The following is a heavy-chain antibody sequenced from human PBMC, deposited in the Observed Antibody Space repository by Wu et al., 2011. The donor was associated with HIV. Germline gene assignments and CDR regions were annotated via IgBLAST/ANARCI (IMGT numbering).Heavy chain of an antibody. Sequence: QALLGQSGVEVKTPGASVKVSCKASGFTFTSFGISWVRQAPGQGLEWMGWISAYNGNTNYAQKLQGRLTMTTDTSTSTAYMELRSLRSDDTAVYYCARLSMDRGVIRTLDYFYGMDVWGQGTTVTVSS. V-gene: IGHV1-18*01. D-gene: IGHD3-10*01. CDR3: ARLSMDRGVIRTLDYFYGMDV. J-gene: IGHJ6*02. CDR2: ISAYNGNT. CDR1: GFTFTSFG.